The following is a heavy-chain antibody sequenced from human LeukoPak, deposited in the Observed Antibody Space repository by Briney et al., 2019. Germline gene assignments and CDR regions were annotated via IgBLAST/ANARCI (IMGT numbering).Heavy chain of an antibody. CDR1: GYTFTSYD. CDR3: ASTWEPELPHDAFDI. D-gene: IGHD1-26*01. J-gene: IGHJ3*02. V-gene: IGHV1-8*03. Sequence: GASVKVFCKASGYTFTSYDINWVRQVTGQGLEWMGWMNPNSGNTGYAQKFQGRVTITRNTSISTAYMELSSLRSEDTAVYYCASTWEPELPHDAFDIWGQGTMVTVSS. CDR2: MNPNSGNT.